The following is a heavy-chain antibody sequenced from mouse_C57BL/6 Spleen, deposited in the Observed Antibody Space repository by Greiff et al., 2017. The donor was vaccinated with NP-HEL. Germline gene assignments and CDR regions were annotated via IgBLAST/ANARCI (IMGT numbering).Heavy chain of an antibody. Sequence: EVKLMESGAELVKPGDSVKLSCTASGFNIKDYYMHWVKQRTEQGLEWIGRIDPEDGATKYAPQFQGKATITADTSSNTAYLQLSSLTSEDTAVYYCARRDYSRAYFDVWGTGTTVTVSS. CDR2: IDPEDGAT. V-gene: IGHV14-2*01. CDR3: ARRDYSRAYFDV. CDR1: GFNIKDYY. J-gene: IGHJ1*03. D-gene: IGHD1-1*01.